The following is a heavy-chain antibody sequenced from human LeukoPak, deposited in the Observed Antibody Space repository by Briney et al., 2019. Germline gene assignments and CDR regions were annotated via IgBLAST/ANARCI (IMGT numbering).Heavy chain of an antibody. V-gene: IGHV3-21*01. J-gene: IGHJ4*02. CDR1: GFTFSSYS. CDR2: ISSSSSYI. CDR3: ARLLYNWNDDSDY. Sequence: PGGSLRLSCAASGFTFSSYSMNWVRQAPGKGVEGVSSISSSSSYIYYADSVKGRFTISRDNAKNSLYLQMNSLRAEDTAVYYCARLLYNWNDDSDYWGQGTLVTVSS. D-gene: IGHD1-1*01.